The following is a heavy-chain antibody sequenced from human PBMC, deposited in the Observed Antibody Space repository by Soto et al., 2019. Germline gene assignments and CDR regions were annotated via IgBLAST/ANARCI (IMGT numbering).Heavy chain of an antibody. CDR3: ARGQFLGYCSGVSCAYRSYFDY. Sequence: ASVKVSCTDSGYTLTNFGISWVRQAPGQGPEWMGIINPSGGSTSYAQKFQGRVTLTSDTSTTTVYMELSSLRSDDTAVYYCARGQFLGYCSGVSCAYRSYFDYWGQGTQVTVS. CDR1: GYTLTNFG. V-gene: IGHV1-46*01. J-gene: IGHJ4*02. D-gene: IGHD2-15*01. CDR2: INPSGGST.